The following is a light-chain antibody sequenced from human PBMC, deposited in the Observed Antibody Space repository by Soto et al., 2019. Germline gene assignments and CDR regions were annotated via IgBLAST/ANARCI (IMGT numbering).Light chain of an antibody. Sequence: IVLTHSPVTLSLSRGERPTRSSTASQSASNNYLACYQQKPGQAPRLLIYGASNSATGVPYRGSGSGSGTAFTLSISMLEDDDFAVYYQQHDCSPVTFGQGSKVDIK. V-gene: IGKV3-20*01. CDR1: QSASNNY. J-gene: IGKJ1*01. CDR2: GAS. CDR3: QHDCSPVT.